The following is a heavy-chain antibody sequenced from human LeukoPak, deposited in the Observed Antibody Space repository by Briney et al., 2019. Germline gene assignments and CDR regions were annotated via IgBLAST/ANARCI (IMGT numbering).Heavy chain of an antibody. Sequence: GGSLRLSCAASGFTFSSYGMHWVRQAPGKGLEWVAVISYDGSNKYYADSVKGRFTISRDNSKNTLYLQMNSLRAEDTAVYYCAKDGYDSSGYLGYFDYWGQGTLVTVSS. CDR3: AKDGYDSSGYLGYFDY. CDR2: ISYDGSNK. D-gene: IGHD3-22*01. V-gene: IGHV3-30*18. CDR1: GFTFSSYG. J-gene: IGHJ4*02.